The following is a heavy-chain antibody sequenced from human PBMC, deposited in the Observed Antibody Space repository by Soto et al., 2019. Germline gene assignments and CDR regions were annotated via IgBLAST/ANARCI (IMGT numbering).Heavy chain of an antibody. CDR2: ISYDGSNK. CDR3: AKEGSSSELDY. CDR1: GFTFSSYG. D-gene: IGHD6-6*01. J-gene: IGHJ4*02. Sequence: PXGSLRLSFAASGFTFSSYGMHWVRQAPGKGLEWVAVISYDGSNKYYADSVKGRFTISRDNSKNTLYLQMNSLRAEDTAVYYCAKEGSSSELDYWGQGTLVPVSS. V-gene: IGHV3-30*18.